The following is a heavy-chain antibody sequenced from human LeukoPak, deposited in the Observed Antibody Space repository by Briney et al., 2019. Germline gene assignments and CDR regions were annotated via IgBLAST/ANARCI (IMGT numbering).Heavy chain of an antibody. J-gene: IGHJ1*01. CDR3: TSGNYISNFCARYPHH. Sequence: GGSLRLSCAASGFTFSNSGMHWVRQAPGKGLVWVSRINSDGTTTYYADSVKGRFTISRDNAKNTLFLQMNSLRPEDTDLYYCTSGNYISNFCARYPHHCGEGTLVAVSS. CDR2: INSDGTTT. CDR1: GFTFSNSG. D-gene: IGHD3/OR15-3a*01. V-gene: IGHV3-74*01.